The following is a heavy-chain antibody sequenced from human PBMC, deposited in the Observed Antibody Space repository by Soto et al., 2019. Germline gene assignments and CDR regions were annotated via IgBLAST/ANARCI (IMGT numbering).Heavy chain of an antibody. Sequence: EVQLVQSGAEVKKPGESLKISCKGSGYSFISYWIGWVRQTPGKGLEWMGIIYPGDSYTRYSPSFQGQVTISVDKSISTAYLQWNSLKASDTAIYYCARDYDYALDSWGQGTLVTVSS. CDR3: ARDYDYALDS. J-gene: IGHJ4*02. V-gene: IGHV5-51*01. D-gene: IGHD3-16*01. CDR2: IYPGDSYT. CDR1: GYSFISYW.